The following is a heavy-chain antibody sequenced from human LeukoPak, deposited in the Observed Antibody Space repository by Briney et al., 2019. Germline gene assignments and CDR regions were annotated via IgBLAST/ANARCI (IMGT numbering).Heavy chain of an antibody. CDR2: ISRGGVIS. Sequence: GGSLRLSCAASGFTFSDYAINWVRQAPGRGLEWVSTISRGGVISYYADSVKGRFTISRDNSNNTLYLHMNSLRAEDTAVYYCVSRAGSPWGPFDDWGQGTLVTVSS. J-gene: IGHJ4*02. CDR3: VSRAGSPWGPFDD. D-gene: IGHD7-27*01. V-gene: IGHV3-23*01. CDR1: GFTFSDYA.